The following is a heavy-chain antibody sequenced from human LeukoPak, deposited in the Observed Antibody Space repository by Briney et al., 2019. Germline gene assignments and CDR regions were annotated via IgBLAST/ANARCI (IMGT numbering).Heavy chain of an antibody. CDR1: GFTFSSYG. D-gene: IGHD2/OR15-2a*01. CDR3: ARDLSEKYSLDY. V-gene: IGHV3-64*04. Sequence: GGSLRLSCSASGFTFSSYGMHWVRQAPGKGLEYVSAITGNGGGTYYADSVKGRFTISRDNSKSTVYLHMNSLRAEDTAVYYCARDLSEKYSLDYWGQGTLVTVSS. J-gene: IGHJ4*02. CDR2: ITGNGGGT.